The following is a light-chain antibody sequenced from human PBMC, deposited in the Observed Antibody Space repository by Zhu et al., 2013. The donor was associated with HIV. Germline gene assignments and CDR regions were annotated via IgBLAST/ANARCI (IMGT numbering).Light chain of an antibody. CDR2: DAS. J-gene: IGKJ1*01. Sequence: VLTQSPATLSLSPGERATLSCRAARNVATYLGWYQQKPGQTPRLLIYDASSRATDVPARFTGSGSGTEFTLTINSLQSEDFAIYYCLHYNNWPPGWTFGQGTKVEVK. V-gene: IGKV3-15*01. CDR3: LHYNNWPPGWT. CDR1: RNVATY.